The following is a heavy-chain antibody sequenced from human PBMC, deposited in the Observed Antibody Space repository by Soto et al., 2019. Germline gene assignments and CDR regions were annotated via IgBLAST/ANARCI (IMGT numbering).Heavy chain of an antibody. CDR2: IYYSGPS. V-gene: IGHV4-61*01. Sequence: PSETLSLTCTVSGGSVSRDSNFWSWIRQPPGKGLEWIGYIYYSGPSRYNPSLESRVTISIDSSKNQVSLTLTSVTAADTAVYICARGYSHYAHWGRGTLVTVSS. CDR3: ARGYSHYAH. CDR1: GGSVSRDSNF. D-gene: IGHD4-4*01. J-gene: IGHJ4*02.